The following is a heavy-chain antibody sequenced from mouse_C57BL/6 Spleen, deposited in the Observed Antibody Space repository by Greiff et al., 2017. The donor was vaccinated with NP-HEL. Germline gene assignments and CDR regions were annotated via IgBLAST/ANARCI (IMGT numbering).Heavy chain of an antibody. CDR2: ISGGGGDT. Sequence: EVKLVESGGGLVKPGGSLKLSCAASGFTFSSYTMSWVRQTPEKRLEWVATISGGGGDTYYPDSVKGRVTMSRDNAKNTLYLQMSSLTSEDTALYYCARDYYDSSYWYIDVWGTGTTVTVSS. D-gene: IGHD1-1*01. CDR1: GFTFSSYT. CDR3: ARDYYDSSYWYIDV. V-gene: IGHV5-9*01. J-gene: IGHJ1*03.